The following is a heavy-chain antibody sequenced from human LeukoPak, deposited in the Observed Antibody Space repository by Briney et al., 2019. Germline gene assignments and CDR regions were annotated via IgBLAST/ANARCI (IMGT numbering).Heavy chain of an antibody. D-gene: IGHD3-22*01. J-gene: IGHJ4*02. CDR2: TYYSGNT. CDR1: GGSISSSSYY. CDR3: ARRGYYDSSDHLY. Sequence: SETLSLTCTVSGGSISSSSYYWGWIRQPPGKGLEWIGSTYYSGNTYYNPSLKSRVTISVDTSKNQFSLKLSSVTAADTAVYYCARRGYYDSSDHLYWGQGTLVTVSS. V-gene: IGHV4-39*01.